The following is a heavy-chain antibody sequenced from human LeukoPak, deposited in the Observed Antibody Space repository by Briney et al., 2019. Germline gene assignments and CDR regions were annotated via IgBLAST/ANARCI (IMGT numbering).Heavy chain of an antibody. J-gene: IGHJ4*02. CDR3: ARGSAFYDSSGYLSYYFDY. Sequence: VASVKVSCKASGGTFSSYAISWVRQAPGQGLEWMGGIIPIFGTANYAQKFQGRVTITTDESTSTAYMELSSLRSEDTAVYYCARGSAFYDSSGYLSYYFDYWDQGTLVTVSS. CDR2: IIPIFGTA. CDR1: GGTFSSYA. V-gene: IGHV1-69*05. D-gene: IGHD3-22*01.